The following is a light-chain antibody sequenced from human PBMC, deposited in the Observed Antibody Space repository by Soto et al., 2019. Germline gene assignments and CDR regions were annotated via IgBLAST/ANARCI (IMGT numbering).Light chain of an antibody. CDR2: DVI. V-gene: IGLV2-11*01. J-gene: IGLJ2*01. Sequence: QSALTQPRSVSGSPGQSVTISCTGTSADVGYNNYVSWYQHRPGNAPTLIIYDVIERPSGVPNRFSGSTSGNTASLTISGLQADDEADYYCCSCVGRSLLFGGGTKLTVL. CDR1: SADVGYNNY. CDR3: CSCVGRSLL.